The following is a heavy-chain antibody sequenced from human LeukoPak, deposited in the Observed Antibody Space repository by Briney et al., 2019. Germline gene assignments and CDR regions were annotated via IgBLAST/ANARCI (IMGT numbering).Heavy chain of an antibody. J-gene: IGHJ4*02. CDR1: GFTFSDHY. CDR3: TRLGIAPRDFDY. CDR2: SRDKGNSYTT. V-gene: IGHV3-72*01. D-gene: IGHD6-6*01. Sequence: GGSLRLSCAASGFTFSDHYIDWVRQAPGKGLERVGRSRDKGNSYTTAYAASVRGRFTISRDDSKNSLYLQMNSLKIEDTAVYYCTRLGIAPRDFDYWGQGTLVTVSS.